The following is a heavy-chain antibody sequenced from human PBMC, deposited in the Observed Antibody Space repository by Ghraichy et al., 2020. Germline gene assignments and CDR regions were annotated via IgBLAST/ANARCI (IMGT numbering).Heavy chain of an antibody. J-gene: IGHJ3*02. D-gene: IGHD3-22*01. CDR2: ISYDGSNK. Sequence: GGSLRLSCAASGFTFSSYGMHWVRQAPGKGLEWVAVISYDGSNKYYADSVKGRFTISRDNSKNTLYLQMNSLRAEDTAVYYCAKVYYDSSGYSSDAYAFVIWGQGTMVTVSS. CDR1: GFTFSSYG. CDR3: AKVYYDSSGYSSDAYAFVI. V-gene: IGHV3-30*18.